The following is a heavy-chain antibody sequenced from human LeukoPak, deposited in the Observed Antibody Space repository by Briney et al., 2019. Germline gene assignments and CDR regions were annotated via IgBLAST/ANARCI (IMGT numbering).Heavy chain of an antibody. CDR2: IWYDGSNK. CDR1: GFTFSSYG. CDR3: AKTIAAAAYNWFDP. D-gene: IGHD6-13*01. V-gene: IGHV3-33*06. Sequence: PGGSLRLSCAASGFTFSSYGMHWVRQAPGKGLEWVAVIWYDGSNKYYADSVKGRFTISRDNSKNTLYLQMNSLRAEDTAVYYCAKTIAAAAYNWFDPWGQGTLVTVSS. J-gene: IGHJ5*02.